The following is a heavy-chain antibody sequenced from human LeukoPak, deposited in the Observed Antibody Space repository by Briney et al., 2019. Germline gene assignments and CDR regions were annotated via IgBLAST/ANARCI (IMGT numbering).Heavy chain of an antibody. D-gene: IGHD3-16*01. Sequence: PGGSLRLSCAASGFTFSSYAMSWVRQAPGKGLEWVSAISGSGGSTYYADSVKGRFTISRDNSKNTLYLQMNSLRAKDTAVYYCAKGIRGSTHYFDYWGQGTLVTVSS. CDR2: ISGSGGST. J-gene: IGHJ4*02. CDR3: AKGIRGSTHYFDY. V-gene: IGHV3-23*01. CDR1: GFTFSSYA.